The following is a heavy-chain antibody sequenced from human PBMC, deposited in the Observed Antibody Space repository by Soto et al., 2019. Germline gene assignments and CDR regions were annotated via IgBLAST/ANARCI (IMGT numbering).Heavy chain of an antibody. D-gene: IGHD2-2*01. CDR3: AKEAYQLLINNWFDP. CDR2: ISYDGSNK. V-gene: IGHV3-30*18. J-gene: IGHJ5*02. Sequence: GGSLRLSCAASGFTFSSYGMHWVRQAPGKGLEWVAVISYDGSNKYYADSVKGRFTISRDNSKNTLYLQMNSLRAEDTAVYYCAKEAYQLLINNWFDPWGQGTLVTVSS. CDR1: GFTFSSYG.